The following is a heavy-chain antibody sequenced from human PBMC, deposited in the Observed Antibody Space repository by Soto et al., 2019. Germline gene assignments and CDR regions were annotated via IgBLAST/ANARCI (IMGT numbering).Heavy chain of an antibody. CDR2: ISAYNGNT. D-gene: IGHD6-6*01. V-gene: IGHV1-18*01. CDR3: ARAGAARPGYYYYYYGMDV. CDR1: GYTFTSYG. J-gene: IGHJ6*02. Sequence: AASVTVPCKTSGYTFTSYGISGVRQAPGQGLEWMGWISAYNGNTNYAQKLQGRVTMTTDTSTSTAYMELRSLRSDDTAVYYCARAGAARPGYYYYYYGMDVWGQGPTFTVSS.